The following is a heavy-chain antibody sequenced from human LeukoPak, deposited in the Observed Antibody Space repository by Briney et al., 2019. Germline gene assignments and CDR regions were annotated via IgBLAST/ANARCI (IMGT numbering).Heavy chain of an antibody. CDR3: AKDRNGMYYFDY. CDR1: GFTFSSYA. CDR2: ISHDGTNK. J-gene: IGHJ4*02. D-gene: IGHD1-1*01. V-gene: IGHV3-30-3*01. Sequence: PGGSLRLSCAASGFTFSSYAMLWVRQAPGKGLEWLAVISHDGTNKYYADSVKGRFTISRDTSKNTLYLQVNSLRAEDTAVYFCAKDRNGMYYFDYWGQGALVTVSS.